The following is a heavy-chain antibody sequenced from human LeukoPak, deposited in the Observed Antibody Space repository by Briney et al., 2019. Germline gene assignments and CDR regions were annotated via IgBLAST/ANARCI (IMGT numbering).Heavy chain of an antibody. Sequence: PGGSLRLSCAASGFTFSSYGMHWVRQAPGKGLEWVAVISYDGSNKYYADSVKGRFTISRDNSKNTLYLQMNSLRAEDTAVYYCAKEFLELGVYYYYGMDVWGQGTTVTVSS. CDR3: AKEFLELGVYYYYGMDV. CDR2: ISYDGSNK. CDR1: GFTFSSYG. J-gene: IGHJ6*02. D-gene: IGHD1-7*01. V-gene: IGHV3-30*18.